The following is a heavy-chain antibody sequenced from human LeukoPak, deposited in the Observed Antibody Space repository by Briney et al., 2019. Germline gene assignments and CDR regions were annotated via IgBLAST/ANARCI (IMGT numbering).Heavy chain of an antibody. CDR1: GFTFSTYA. V-gene: IGHV3-21*01. D-gene: IGHD1-1*01. CDR2: INSGSTYT. CDR3: ARSLTTLTYEGY. Sequence: GVSLRLSCAASGFTFSTYAMSWVRQAPGKGLEWVSSINSGSTYTYYTESVKGRFTVSRDNAKNSLFLQMNSLRAEDTAIYYCARSLTTLTYEGYWGQGTLVTVSS. J-gene: IGHJ4*02.